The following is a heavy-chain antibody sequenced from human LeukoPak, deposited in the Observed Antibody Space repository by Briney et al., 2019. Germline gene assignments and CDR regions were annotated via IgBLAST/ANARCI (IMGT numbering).Heavy chain of an antibody. J-gene: IGHJ4*02. CDR1: GYTFTSYD. CDR2: MNPNGGNT. Sequence: ASVKVSCKASGYTFTSYDINWVRQATGQGLEWMGWMNPNGGNTGYAQKFQGRVTMTRNTSISTAYMELSSLRSEDTAVYYCARPQSGSYYFDYWGQGTLVTVSS. CDR3: ARPQSGSYYFDY. D-gene: IGHD1-26*01. V-gene: IGHV1-8*01.